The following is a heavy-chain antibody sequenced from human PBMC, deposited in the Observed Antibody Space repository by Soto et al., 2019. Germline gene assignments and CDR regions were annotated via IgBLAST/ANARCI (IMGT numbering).Heavy chain of an antibody. D-gene: IGHD3-16*01. CDR1: GGSISSGGYY. CDR3: ARVLWGRARPMEGYYYYYMDV. J-gene: IGHJ6*03. V-gene: IGHV4-31*03. Sequence: SETLSLTCTVSGGSISSGGYYWSWIRQHPGKGLEWIGYIYYSGSTYYNPSLKSRVTISVDTSKNQFSLKLSSVTAADTAVYYCARVLWGRARPMEGYYYYYMDVWGRGTTVTVSS. CDR2: IYYSGST.